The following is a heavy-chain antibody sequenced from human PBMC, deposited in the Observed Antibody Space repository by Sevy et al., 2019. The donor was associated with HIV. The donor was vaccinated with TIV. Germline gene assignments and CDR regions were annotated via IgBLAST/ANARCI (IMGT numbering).Heavy chain of an antibody. CDR3: ARGDEQTITNVDY. V-gene: IGHV3-48*02. Sequence: GGSLRLSCAASGFIFRSYRMSWVRQAPGKGLEWVSYISSSSSAIYYADSVKGRFTISRNNAKNSLYLQMNSLRDEDTAVYYCARGDEQTITNVDYWGQGTLVTVSS. CDR1: GFIFRSYR. CDR2: ISSSSSAI. J-gene: IGHJ4*02. D-gene: IGHD1-20*01.